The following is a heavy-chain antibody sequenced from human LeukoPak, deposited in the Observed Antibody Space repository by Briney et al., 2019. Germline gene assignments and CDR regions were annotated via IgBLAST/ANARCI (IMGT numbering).Heavy chain of an antibody. CDR2: IYSGGST. V-gene: IGHV3-66*01. CDR1: GFTFSSYA. J-gene: IGHJ6*02. CDR3: ARDALDYYGMDV. Sequence: PGGSLRLSCAASGFTFSSYAMSWVRQAPGKGLEWVSVIYSGGSTYYADSVKGRFTISRDNSKNTLYLQMNSLRAEDTAVYYCARDALDYYGMDVWGQGTTVTVSS.